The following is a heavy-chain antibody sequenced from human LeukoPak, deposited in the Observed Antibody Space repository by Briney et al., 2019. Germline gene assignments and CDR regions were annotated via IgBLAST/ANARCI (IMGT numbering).Heavy chain of an antibody. CDR1: GGSFSGYY. J-gene: IGHJ3*02. CDR2: INHSGST. Sequence: SETLSLTCAVYGGSFSGYYWSWIRQPPGKGLEWIGEINHSGSTNYNPSLKSRVTISVDTSKNQFSLKLSSVTAADTAVYYCARMRGPSSYYYDSSGSPRAFDIWGQGTMVTVCS. V-gene: IGHV4-34*01. D-gene: IGHD3-22*01. CDR3: ARMRGPSSYYYDSSGSPRAFDI.